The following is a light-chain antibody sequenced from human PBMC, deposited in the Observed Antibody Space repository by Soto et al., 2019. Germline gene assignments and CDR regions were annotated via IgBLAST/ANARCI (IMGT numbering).Light chain of an antibody. J-gene: IGLJ2*01. CDR2: EVS. V-gene: IGLV2-14*01. CDR3: SSYTSSSGLGGV. CDR1: SSDVGGYNY. Sequence: QSALTQPASVSGSPGQSITISCTGTSSDVGGYNYVSWYQQHPGKAPKLMISEVSNRPSGVSNRFSGSKSGNTASLTISGLQAEDEADYYCSSYTSSSGLGGVFGGGTKVTGL.